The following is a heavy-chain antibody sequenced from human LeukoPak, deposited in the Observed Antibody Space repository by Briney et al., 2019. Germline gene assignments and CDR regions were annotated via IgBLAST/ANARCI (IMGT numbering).Heavy chain of an antibody. CDR3: AREKGAARAFDY. Sequence: GASVKVSCKASGYSLTSYYMHWVRQAPGQGLEWMGIINPSGGSTTYAQEFQGRVTMTRDTSTSTVYMQLSSLSSEDTAVYYCAREKGAARAFDYWGQGTLVTVSS. J-gene: IGHJ4*02. V-gene: IGHV1-46*03. CDR2: INPSGGST. D-gene: IGHD6-6*01. CDR1: GYSLTSYY.